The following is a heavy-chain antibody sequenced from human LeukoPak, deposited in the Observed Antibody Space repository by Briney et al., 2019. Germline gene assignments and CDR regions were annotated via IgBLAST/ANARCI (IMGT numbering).Heavy chain of an antibody. J-gene: IGHJ4*02. CDR2: IYYSGST. V-gene: IGHV4-30-4*08. CDR3: ARAATVTTGDEY. CDR1: GGSISNGDYY. Sequence: SQTLSLTCTVSGGSISNGDYYWSWIRQPPGTGLEWIGYIYYSGSTYYNPSLKSRVTISVDTSKNQFSLKLSSVTAADTAVYYCARAATVTTGDEYWGQGTLVTVSS. D-gene: IGHD4-17*01.